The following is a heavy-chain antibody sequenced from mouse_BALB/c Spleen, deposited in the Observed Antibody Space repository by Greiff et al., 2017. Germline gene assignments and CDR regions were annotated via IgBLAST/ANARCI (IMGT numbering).Heavy chain of an antibody. D-gene: IGHD1-1*01. J-gene: IGHJ4*01. CDR2: IYPGNSDT. V-gene: IGHV1-5*01. CDR1: GYSFTSYW. Sequence: EVQLQQSGTVLARPGASVKMSCKASGYSFTSYWMHWVKQRPGQGLEWIGAIYPGNSDTSYNQKFKGKAKLTAVTSASTAYMELSSLTNEDSAVYYCTPYYYGSSYENYAMDYWGQGTSVTVSS. CDR3: TPYYYGSSYENYAMDY.